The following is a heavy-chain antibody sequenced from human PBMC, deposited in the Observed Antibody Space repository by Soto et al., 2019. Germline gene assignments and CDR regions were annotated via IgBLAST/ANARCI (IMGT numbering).Heavy chain of an antibody. J-gene: IGHJ6*02. CDR2: IYPGDSDT. CDR3: ARQGPADIVVVPADYYYYGMDV. CDR1: GYSFTSYW. Sequence: PGESLKISCKGSGYSFTSYWIGWVRQMPGKGLEWMGIIYPGDSDTRYSPSFQGQVTISADKSISTAYLQWSSLKASDTAMYYCARQGPADIVVVPADYYYYGMDVWGQGTTVTVS. D-gene: IGHD2-2*01. V-gene: IGHV5-51*01.